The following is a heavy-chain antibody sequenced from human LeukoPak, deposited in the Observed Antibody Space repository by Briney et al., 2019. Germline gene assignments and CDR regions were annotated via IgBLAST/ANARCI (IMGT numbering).Heavy chain of an antibody. V-gene: IGHV1-69*13. J-gene: IGHJ4*02. Sequence: GASVKVSCKVSGYTLTELSMHWVRQAPGQGLEWMGGIIPIFGTANYAQKFQGRVTITADESTSTAYMELSSLRSEDTAVYYCARGRERAWSAVGFHPPSYYFDYWGQGTLVTVSS. D-gene: IGHD3-3*01. CDR3: ARGRERAWSAVGFHPPSYYFDY. CDR2: IIPIFGTA. CDR1: GYTLTELS.